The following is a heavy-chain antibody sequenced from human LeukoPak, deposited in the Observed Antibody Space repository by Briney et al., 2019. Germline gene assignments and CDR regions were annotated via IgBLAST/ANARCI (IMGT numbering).Heavy chain of an antibody. V-gene: IGHV3-23*01. D-gene: IGHD3-3*01. CDR1: GFTFSSYA. CDR2: ISGSGGST. Sequence: PGGSLRLSCAASGFTFSSYAMSWVRQAPGKGLEWVSAISGSGGSTYYADSVKGRFTISRDNSKNTLYLQMNSLRAEDTAVYYCAKEGEPYYDFWSGYYTAYYFDYWGQGTLVTVSS. J-gene: IGHJ4*02. CDR3: AKEGEPYYDFWSGYYTAYYFDY.